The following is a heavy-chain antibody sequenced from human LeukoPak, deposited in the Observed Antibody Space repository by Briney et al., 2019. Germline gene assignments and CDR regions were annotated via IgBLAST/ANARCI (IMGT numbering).Heavy chain of an antibody. D-gene: IGHD3-22*01. V-gene: IGHV3-53*01. Sequence: RGSLRLSRAAFGFKLYSNYMSWVPQAPGERPGRVSVNLCGGITYYADSVQRRFTISRDNHKNTLYLQMISLRAEDTAVYYCAKDLEDYYDSSGYLLPFIFDYWGQGTLVTVSS. CDR2: NLCGGIT. CDR1: GFKLYSNY. J-gene: IGHJ4*02. CDR3: AKDLEDYYDSSGYLLPFIFDY.